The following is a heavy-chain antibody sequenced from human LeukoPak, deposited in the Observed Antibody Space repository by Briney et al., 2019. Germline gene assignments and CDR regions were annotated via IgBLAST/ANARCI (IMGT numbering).Heavy chain of an antibody. J-gene: IGHJ5*02. V-gene: IGHV3-48*01. CDR2: ISSSSSTI. CDR1: GFTFSSYS. CDR3: ARDPGRGDTVAEPP. D-gene: IGHD2-2*01. Sequence: PGGSLRLSCAASGFTFSSYSMNWVRQAPGKGLEWVSYISSSSSTIYYADSVKGRFTISRDNAKNSLYLQMNSLRAEDTAVYYCARDPGRGDTVAEPPWGQGTLVTVSS.